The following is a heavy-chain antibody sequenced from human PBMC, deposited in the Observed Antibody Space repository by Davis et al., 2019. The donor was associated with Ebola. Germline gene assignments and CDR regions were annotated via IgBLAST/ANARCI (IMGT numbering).Heavy chain of an antibody. J-gene: IGHJ6*04. Sequence: MPSETLSPTCDVSAGSFSGYYWTWIRQSPGKGLEWIGEIYHTGMATYNPSLKSRVPLSVDTSLNPFSLELTSVTAADTAVYYCARGTNGFDVWGKGTTVTVSS. CDR3: ARGTNGFDV. CDR2: IYHTGMA. CDR1: AGSFSGYY. V-gene: IGHV4-34*01.